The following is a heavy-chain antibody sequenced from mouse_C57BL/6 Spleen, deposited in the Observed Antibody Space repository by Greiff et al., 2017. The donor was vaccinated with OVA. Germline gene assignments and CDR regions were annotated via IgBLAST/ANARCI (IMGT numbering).Heavy chain of an antibody. CDR2: IYPGSGNT. J-gene: IGHJ2*01. Sequence: VQLQQSGAELVRPGASVKLSCKASGYTFTDYYINWVKQRPGQGLEWIARIYPGSGNTYYNEKFKGKATLTAEKSSSTAYMQLSSLTSEDSAVYFCARERFDDWGQGTTLTVSS. V-gene: IGHV1-76*01. CDR1: GYTFTDYY. CDR3: ARERFDD.